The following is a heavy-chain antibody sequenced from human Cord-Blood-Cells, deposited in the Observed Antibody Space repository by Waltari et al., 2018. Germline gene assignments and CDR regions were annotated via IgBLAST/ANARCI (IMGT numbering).Heavy chain of an antibody. Sequence: QVQLQQWGAGLLKHSETLSLTCAAHGGSFSGYYRSWIRQPPGKGLEWIGEINHSGSTNYNPSLKSRVTISVDTSKNQFSLKLSSVTAADTAVYYCARGGGSYYNWFDPWGQGTLVTVSS. CDR2: INHSGST. V-gene: IGHV4-34*01. J-gene: IGHJ5*02. D-gene: IGHD1-26*01. CDR1: GGSFSGYY. CDR3: ARGGGSYYNWFDP.